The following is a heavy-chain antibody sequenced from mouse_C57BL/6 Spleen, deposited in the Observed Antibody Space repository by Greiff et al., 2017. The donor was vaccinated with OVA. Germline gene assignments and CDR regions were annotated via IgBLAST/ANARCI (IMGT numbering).Heavy chain of an antibody. Sequence: EVHLVESGGGLVKPGGSLKLSCAASGFTFSSYAMSWVRQTPEKRLEWVATISDGGSYTYYPDNVKGRFTISRDNAKNNLYLQMSHLKSEDTAMYYCARETPLAYWGQGTLVTVSA. CDR3: ARETPLAY. J-gene: IGHJ3*01. V-gene: IGHV5-4*01. CDR2: ISDGGSYT. CDR1: GFTFSSYA.